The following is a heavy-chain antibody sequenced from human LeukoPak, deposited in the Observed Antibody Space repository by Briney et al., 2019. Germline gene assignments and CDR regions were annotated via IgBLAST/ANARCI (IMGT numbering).Heavy chain of an antibody. CDR3: ARPYDFWSGYYDY. CDR1: GFIFSNFR. V-gene: IGHV3-48*01. CDR2: ITKTSTSM. Sequence: GSLRLSCVASGFIFSNFRMDWVRQAPGKGLEWISYITKTSTSMYYADSVKGRFTISRDNGKNSLFLQMNSLRAEDTAVYYCARPYDFWSGYYDYWGQGTLVTVSS. J-gene: IGHJ4*02. D-gene: IGHD3-3*01.